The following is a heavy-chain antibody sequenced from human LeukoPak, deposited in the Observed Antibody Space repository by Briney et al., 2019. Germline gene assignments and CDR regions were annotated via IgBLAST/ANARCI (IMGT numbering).Heavy chain of an antibody. V-gene: IGHV1-18*01. CDR3: ARLEMATIYSVYFDY. J-gene: IGHJ4*02. D-gene: IGHD5-24*01. CDR2: ISAYNGNT. Sequence: GASVKVSCKASGYTFTSYGISWVRQAPGQGLEWMGWISAYNGNTNYAQKLQGRVTMTTDTSTSTAYMELRSLRSDDTAVYYCARLEMATIYSVYFDYWGQGTLVTVPS. CDR1: GYTFTSYG.